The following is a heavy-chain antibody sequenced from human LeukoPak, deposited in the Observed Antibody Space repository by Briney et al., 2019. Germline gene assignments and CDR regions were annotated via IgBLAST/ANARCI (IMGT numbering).Heavy chain of an antibody. CDR2: INPNSGGT. CDR1: GYTFSGYY. V-gene: IGHV1-2*06. Sequence: ASVKVSCKAAGYTFSGYYMFWVRQAPGQGLEWIGRINPNSGGTNYAQKLQGRVTMTRDTSISTAYMELSRLRSDDMAVYYCARGYCSGGSCYSVENWFDPWGQGTLVTVSS. D-gene: IGHD2-15*01. J-gene: IGHJ5*02. CDR3: ARGYCSGGSCYSVENWFDP.